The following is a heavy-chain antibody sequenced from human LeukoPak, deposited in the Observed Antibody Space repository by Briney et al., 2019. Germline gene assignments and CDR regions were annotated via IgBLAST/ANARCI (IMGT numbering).Heavy chain of an antibody. J-gene: IGHJ5*02. V-gene: IGHV1-2*02. Sequence: GASVKVSCNASGYTFTGYYMHWVRQAPGQGLEWMGWINPNSGGTNYAQKFQGRVTMTRDTSISTAYMELSRLRSDDTAVYYCARVHYSLNWFDPWGQGTLATVSS. CDR3: ARVHYSLNWFDP. CDR2: INPNSGGT. D-gene: IGHD4-11*01. CDR1: GYTFTGYY.